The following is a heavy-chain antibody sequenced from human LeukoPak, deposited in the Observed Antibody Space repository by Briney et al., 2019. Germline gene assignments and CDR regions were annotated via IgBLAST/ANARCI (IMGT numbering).Heavy chain of an antibody. CDR1: GGSIISYY. Sequence: PSETLSLTCTVSGGSIISYYWSWVRQPAGKGLEWIGRIYSTGSTNYNPSLKSRVTMSVDTSKNQFSLKLSSVTAAGTAVYYCAREVKSSAGPASRREFDCWGQGTLVTVPS. V-gene: IGHV4-4*07. CDR2: IYSTGST. CDR3: AREVKSSAGPASRREFDC. D-gene: IGHD6-13*01. J-gene: IGHJ4*02.